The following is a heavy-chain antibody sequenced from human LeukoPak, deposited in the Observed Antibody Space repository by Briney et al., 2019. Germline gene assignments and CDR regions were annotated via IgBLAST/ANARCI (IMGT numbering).Heavy chain of an antibody. Sequence: GGSLRLSCAASGFTFSDYYMNWVRQAPGKGLEWVSSISSSSSYIYYADSVKGRFTISRDNARNSLYLQMNSLRPEDTAVYYCAKDSDWANWFDPWGQGTLVIVS. V-gene: IGHV3-21*01. CDR2: ISSSSSYI. CDR1: GFTFSDYY. CDR3: AKDSDWANWFDP. J-gene: IGHJ5*02. D-gene: IGHD3-9*01.